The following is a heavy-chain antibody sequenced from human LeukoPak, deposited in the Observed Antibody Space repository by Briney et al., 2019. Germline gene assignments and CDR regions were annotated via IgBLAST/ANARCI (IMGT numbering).Heavy chain of an antibody. CDR2: IYYSGST. CDR3: ARGSSSIAARPGAFDI. V-gene: IGHV4-59*01. J-gene: IGHJ3*02. CDR1: GGSISSYY. Sequence: SETLSLTCTVSGGSISSYYWSWIRQPPGKGLEWIGYIYYSGSTNYNPSLKSRVTISVDTSKNQFSLKLSSVTAEDTAVYYCARGSSSIAARPGAFDIWGQGTMVTVSS. D-gene: IGHD6-6*01.